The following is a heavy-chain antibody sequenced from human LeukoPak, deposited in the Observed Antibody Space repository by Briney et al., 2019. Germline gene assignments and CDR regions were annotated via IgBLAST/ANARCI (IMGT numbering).Heavy chain of an antibody. D-gene: IGHD2-2*01. CDR2: ISGSGDST. CDR1: GFTFSNYA. J-gene: IGHJ4*02. CDR3: TRTRGCSSTSCYADY. Sequence: GGSLRLSCAASGFTFSNYAMTWVRQAPGKGLEWVSGISGSGDSTYYADSVKGRFTISRDNSKNTLYLQMNSLRAEDTAVYSCTRTRGCSSTSCYADYWGQGTLVTVSS. V-gene: IGHV3-23*01.